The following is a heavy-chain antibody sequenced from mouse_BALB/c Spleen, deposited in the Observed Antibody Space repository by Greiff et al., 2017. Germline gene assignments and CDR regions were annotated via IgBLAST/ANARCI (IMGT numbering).Heavy chain of an antibody. Sequence: EVKLVESGGGLVQPGGSLKLSCAASGFTFSSYTMSWVRQTPEKRLEWVAYISNGGGSTYYPDTVKGRFTISRDNAKNTLYLQMSSLKSEDTAMYYCARHDGYYFDYWGQGTTLTVSS. CDR3: ARHDGYYFDY. D-gene: IGHD2-3*01. CDR1: GFTFSSYT. J-gene: IGHJ2*01. CDR2: ISNGGGST. V-gene: IGHV5-12-2*01.